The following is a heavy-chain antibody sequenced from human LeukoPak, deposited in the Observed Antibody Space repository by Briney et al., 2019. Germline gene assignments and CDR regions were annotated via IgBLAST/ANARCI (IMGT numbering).Heavy chain of an antibody. Sequence: GGSLRLSCAASGFIFKSYWMSWVRQAPGKGLEWVASIKQDGSEENYVDSVRGRFTISRDNAKNSLYLLMNSLRAEDTAVYFCARDPYSGSYWSDYYYYMDVWGKGTTVTISS. J-gene: IGHJ6*03. CDR3: ARDPYSGSYWSDYYYYMDV. CDR1: GFIFKSYW. D-gene: IGHD1-26*01. CDR2: IKQDGSEE. V-gene: IGHV3-7*01.